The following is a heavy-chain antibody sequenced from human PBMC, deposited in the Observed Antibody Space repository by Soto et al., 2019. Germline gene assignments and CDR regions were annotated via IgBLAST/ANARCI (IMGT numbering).Heavy chain of an antibody. Sequence: GGSLRLSCAASGITFSNHWMHWVRQAPGKGLVWVSRINSDGSTTTYADSVKGRFTISRDNAKNTLYLQMNSLRAEDTAVYYCAKHAIAWFGEYGWFDPWGQGTLVNVSS. D-gene: IGHD3-10*01. J-gene: IGHJ5*02. CDR3: AKHAIAWFGEYGWFDP. V-gene: IGHV3-74*01. CDR1: GITFSNHW. CDR2: INSDGSTT.